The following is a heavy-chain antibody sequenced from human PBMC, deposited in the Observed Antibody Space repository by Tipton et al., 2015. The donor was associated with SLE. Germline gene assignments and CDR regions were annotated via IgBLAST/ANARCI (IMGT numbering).Heavy chain of an antibody. CDR2: ISSSGSTI. J-gene: IGHJ4*02. V-gene: IGHV3-48*03. CDR1: GFTFSSYA. Sequence: GSLRLSCAASGFTFSSYAMHWVRQAPGKGLEWVSYISSSGSTIYYADSVKGRFTISRDNAKNSLYLQMNSLRAEDTAVYYCARDVIAAAGALDYWGQGTLVTVSS. CDR3: ARDVIAAAGALDY. D-gene: IGHD6-13*01.